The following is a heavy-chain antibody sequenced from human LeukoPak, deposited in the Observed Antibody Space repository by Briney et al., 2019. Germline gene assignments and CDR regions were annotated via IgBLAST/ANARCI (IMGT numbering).Heavy chain of an antibody. Sequence: GGSLRLSCAASGFIFSDYYMNWIRQAPGKGLEWVSYISGSSSNTIYYADSVKGRFTISRDNAKNSLYLQMNSLRVEDTAVYYCAKVDGYNVGYWGQGTLVTVSS. CDR1: GFIFSDYY. V-gene: IGHV3-11*04. J-gene: IGHJ4*02. D-gene: IGHD5-24*01. CDR3: AKVDGYNVGY. CDR2: ISGSSSNTI.